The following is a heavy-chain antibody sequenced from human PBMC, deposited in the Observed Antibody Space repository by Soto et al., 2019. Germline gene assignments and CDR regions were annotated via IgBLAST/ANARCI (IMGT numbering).Heavy chain of an antibody. CDR1: GFTFSNYA. Sequence: EVHLVESGGGLVQPGGSLRVSCAASGFTFSNYAMNWVRQAPGKGLEWVSYISIGSGSIFYADSVKGRFTISRDDAKNSLSMQMNTLRDEDTAVYYCVRDDRWAFALWGQGTMVTVSS. V-gene: IGHV3-48*02. CDR3: VRDDRWAFAL. J-gene: IGHJ3*01. CDR2: ISIGSGSI. D-gene: IGHD3-22*01.